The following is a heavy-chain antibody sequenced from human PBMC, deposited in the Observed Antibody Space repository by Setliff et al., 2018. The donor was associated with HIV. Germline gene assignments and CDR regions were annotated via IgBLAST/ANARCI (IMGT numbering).Heavy chain of an antibody. V-gene: IGHV3-11*04. Sequence: LSLTCAVYGGSFTNYFWSWIRQAPGKGLEWISYISASNTTIYYSDSVWGRFTVSRDNAKNLLFLQMNSLRVDDTAVYYCAREVGSSGWTYYFDSWGLGTPVTVSS. CDR2: ISASNTTI. J-gene: IGHJ4*02. CDR3: AREVGSSGWTYYFDS. D-gene: IGHD3-10*01. CDR1: GGSFTNYF.